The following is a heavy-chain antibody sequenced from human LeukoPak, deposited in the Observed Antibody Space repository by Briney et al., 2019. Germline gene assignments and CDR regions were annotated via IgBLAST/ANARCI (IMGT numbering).Heavy chain of an antibody. CDR1: GGSISNTNYY. CDR2: IFYNRNT. V-gene: IGHV4-61*05. J-gene: IGHJ4*02. CDR3: ARYSSDHDGRHFEF. Sequence: SETLSLTCTVSGGSISNTNYYWGWIRQPPGKGLEWVGWIFYNRNTNYNSSLKSRLTMSVDASKNQFYLKLNSVTAADTAVYYCARYSSDHDGRHFEFWGQGILVTVSS. D-gene: IGHD2-21*01.